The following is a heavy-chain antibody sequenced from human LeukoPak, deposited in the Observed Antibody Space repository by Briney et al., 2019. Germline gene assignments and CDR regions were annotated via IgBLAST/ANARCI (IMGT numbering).Heavy chain of an antibody. D-gene: IGHD2-2*01. CDR2: ISAYNGNT. CDR3: ARDEDGHCSSTSCLELDY. Sequence: ASVKVSGKASGYTFSSYGISWVRQAPGQGLEWMGWISAYNGNTNYAQKLQGRVTMTTDTSTSTAYMELRSLRSDDTAVYYCARDEDGHCSSTSCLELDYWGQGTLVTVSS. J-gene: IGHJ4*02. V-gene: IGHV1-18*01. CDR1: GYTFSSYG.